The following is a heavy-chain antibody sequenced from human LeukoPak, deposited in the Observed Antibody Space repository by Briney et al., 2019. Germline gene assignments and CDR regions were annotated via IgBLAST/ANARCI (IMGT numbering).Heavy chain of an antibody. CDR1: GFTFSSYW. V-gene: IGHV3-48*04. J-gene: IGHJ4*02. CDR2: ISSSGSTI. Sequence: GGSLRLSCAASGFTFSSYWMNWARQAPGKGLEWVSYISSSGSTIYYADSVRGRFTISRDNAKNSLYLQMNSLRAEDTAVYYCARAWKYYGSGSCFDYWGQGTLVTVSS. CDR3: ARAWKYYGSGSCFDY. D-gene: IGHD3-10*01.